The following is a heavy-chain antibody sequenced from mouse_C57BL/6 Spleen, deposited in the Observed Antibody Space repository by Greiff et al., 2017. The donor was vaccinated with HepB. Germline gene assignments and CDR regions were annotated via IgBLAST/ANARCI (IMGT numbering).Heavy chain of an antibody. CDR1: GYAFSSSW. D-gene: IGHD1-1*01. J-gene: IGHJ1*03. CDR2: IYPGDGDT. V-gene: IGHV1-82*01. Sequence: VQLQQSGPELVKPGASVKISCKASGYAFSSSWMNWVKQRPGKGLEWIGRIYPGDGDTNYNGKFKGKATLTADKSSSTAYMQLSSLTSEDSAVYFCARGITTRPYFDVWGTGTTVTVSS. CDR3: ARGITTRPYFDV.